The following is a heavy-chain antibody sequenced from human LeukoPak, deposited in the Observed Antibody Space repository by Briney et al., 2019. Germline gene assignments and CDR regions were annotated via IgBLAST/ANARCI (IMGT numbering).Heavy chain of an antibody. V-gene: IGHV4-59*01. D-gene: IGHD3-16*01. CDR1: GGSISSYY. CDR2: TYYSGST. J-gene: IGHJ4*02. Sequence: SETLSLTCTVSGGSISSYYWSWIRQPPGKGLEWIGYTYYSGSTNYNPSLKSRVTISVDTSKNQFSLKLSSVTAADTAVYYCARWTGSSGGVDYWGQGTLVTVSS. CDR3: ARWTGSSGGVDY.